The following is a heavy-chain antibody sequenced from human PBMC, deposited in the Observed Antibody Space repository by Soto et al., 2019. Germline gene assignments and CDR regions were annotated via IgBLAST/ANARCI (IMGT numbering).Heavy chain of an antibody. CDR1: GGSISSGGSVSSGGSY. Sequence: QVQLQESGPGLVKPSQTLSLTCTVSGGSISSGGSVSSGGSYWNWIRQHPWQGLEWVGYIHQSGSTYYTPSFRSRVSMSVDTSKNQFSLKLSAMSAADTAVYYCARGDGSGWHDAFDICGQGTMISVSS. CDR3: ARGDGSGWHDAFDI. D-gene: IGHD6-19*01. J-gene: IGHJ3*02. V-gene: IGHV4-31*03. CDR2: IHQSGST.